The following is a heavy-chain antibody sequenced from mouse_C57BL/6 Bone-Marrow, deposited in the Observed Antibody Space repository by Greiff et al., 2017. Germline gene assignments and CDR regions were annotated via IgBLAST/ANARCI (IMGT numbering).Heavy chain of an antibody. J-gene: IGHJ1*03. Sequence: QVQLKESGAELVRPGASVKLSCKASGYTFTDYYINWVKQRPGQGLEWIARIYPGSGNTYYNEKFKGKATLTAEKSSSTAYMQLSSLTSEDSAVYFRARLALITTVVATEYFDVWGTGTTVTVSS. CDR2: IYPGSGNT. CDR3: ARLALITTVVATEYFDV. CDR1: GYTFTDYY. D-gene: IGHD1-1*01. V-gene: IGHV1-76*01.